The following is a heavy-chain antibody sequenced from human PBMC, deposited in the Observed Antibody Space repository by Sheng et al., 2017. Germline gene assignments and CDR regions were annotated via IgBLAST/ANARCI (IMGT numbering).Heavy chain of an antibody. J-gene: IGHJ5*02. Sequence: QVQLQQWGAGLLKPSETLSLTCAVYGGSFSGYYWSWIRQPPGKGLEWIGEINHSGSTNYNPSLKSRVTISVDTSKNQFSLKLSSVTTADTAVYYCARGVGSSSWPTTNWFDPLGPGNPGHRLL. CDR3: ARGVGSSSWPTTNWFDP. CDR2: INHSGST. D-gene: IGHD6-13*01. CDR1: GGSFSGYY. V-gene: IGHV4-34*01.